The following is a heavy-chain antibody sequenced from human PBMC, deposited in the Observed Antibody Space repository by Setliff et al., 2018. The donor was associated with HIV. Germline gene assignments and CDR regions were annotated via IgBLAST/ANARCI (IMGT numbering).Heavy chain of an antibody. V-gene: IGHV4-59*11. D-gene: IGHD2-2*01. CDR3: VRGYCSSTTCYDDYYYMDV. J-gene: IGHJ6*03. CDR2: IFYTGST. CDR1: GGSISGHY. Sequence: ASETLSLTCTVSGGSISGHYWSWIRQPPGKGLEWIAYIFYTGSTNYNPSLKSRVTTSVDTSKNQFFLKLSSVTAADTAVYYCVRGYCSSTTCYDDYYYMDVWGKGSTVTVSS.